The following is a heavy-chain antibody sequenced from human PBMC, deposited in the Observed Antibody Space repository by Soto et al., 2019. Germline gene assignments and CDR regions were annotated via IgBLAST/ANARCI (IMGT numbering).Heavy chain of an antibody. D-gene: IGHD3-3*01. J-gene: IGHJ5*02. V-gene: IGHV4-39*01. Sequence: SETLSLTCTVSGGSISSSSYYWGWIRQPPGKGLEWIGSIYYSGSTYYNPSLKSRVTISVDTSKNQFSLKLSSVTAADTAVYYCARTPSQNYDFWSGYYSNWFDPWGQGTLVTVSS. CDR3: ARTPSQNYDFWSGYYSNWFDP. CDR2: IYYSGST. CDR1: GGSISSSSYY.